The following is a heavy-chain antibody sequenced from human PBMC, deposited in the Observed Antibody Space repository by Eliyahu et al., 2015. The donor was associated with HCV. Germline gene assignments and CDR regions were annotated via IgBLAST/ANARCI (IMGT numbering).Heavy chain of an antibody. V-gene: IGHV3-23*01. CDR1: XFTFXXXA. Sequence: EVQLLESGGGLVQPGGSLRLSCVASXFTFXXXAMYWVRQAPGKGLEWVSAISESGVSTYYADSVKGRFTISRDNSKNTLYLQMNRLRADDTAVYYCARSGEGGRSYFTHWGQGTLVTVSA. D-gene: IGHD1-26*01. J-gene: IGHJ4*02. CDR2: ISESGVST. CDR3: ARSGEGGRSYFTH.